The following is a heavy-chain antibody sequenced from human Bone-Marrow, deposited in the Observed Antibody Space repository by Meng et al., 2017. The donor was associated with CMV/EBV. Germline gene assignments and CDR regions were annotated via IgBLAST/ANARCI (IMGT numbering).Heavy chain of an antibody. CDR1: GFTFSSYA. CDR2: ISYDGSNK. CDR3: VRGQLFCSGGSCYQHFDS. J-gene: IGHJ4*02. D-gene: IGHD2-15*01. V-gene: IGHV3-30-3*01. Sequence: GESLKISCAASGFTFSSYAMHWVRQAPGKGLEWVAVISYDGSNKYYADSVKGRFTISRDNSKNTLYLQMNSLRAEDTAVYYCVRGQLFCSGGSCYQHFDSWGQGTLVTVSS.